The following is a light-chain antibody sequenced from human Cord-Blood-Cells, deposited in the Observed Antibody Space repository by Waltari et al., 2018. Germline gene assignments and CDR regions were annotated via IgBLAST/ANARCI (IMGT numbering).Light chain of an antibody. CDR1: QDISNY. CDR2: DAS. CDR3: QQYDNLPIT. J-gene: IGKJ5*01. Sequence: DIQMTQSPSSLSASVGDRVTITCQASQDISNYLNWYQQKPGKAPKLLIYDASYLETGVPSRFSGSGSGTDFTFTISSLQPEDIETYYCQQYDNLPITFGQGTRLEIK. V-gene: IGKV1-33*01.